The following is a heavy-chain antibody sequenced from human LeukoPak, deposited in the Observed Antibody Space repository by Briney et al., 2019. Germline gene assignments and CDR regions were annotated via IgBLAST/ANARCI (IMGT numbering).Heavy chain of an antibody. CDR1: GYTFTGYY. CDR3: ARSDSSGFKNDY. J-gene: IGHJ4*02. Sequence: ASVKVSCKASGYTFTGYYMHWVRQAPGQGLEWMGWINPNSGGTNYAQKFQGRVTMTRDTSISTAYMELSRPRSDDTAVYYCARSDSSGFKNDYWGQGTLVTVSS. CDR2: INPNSGGT. D-gene: IGHD3-22*01. V-gene: IGHV1-2*02.